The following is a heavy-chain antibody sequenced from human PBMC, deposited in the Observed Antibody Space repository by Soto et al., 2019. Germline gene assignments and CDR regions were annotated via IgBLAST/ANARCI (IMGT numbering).Heavy chain of an antibody. CDR3: ARVSDIAAAGSLDY. V-gene: IGHV1-69*02. CDR2: IIPILGIA. Sequence: QVQLVQSGAEVKTPGSSVKVSCKASGGTFSSYTISWVRQAPGQGLEWMGRIIPILGIANYAQKFQGRVTITADKSTSTAYMELSSLRSEDTAVYYCARVSDIAAAGSLDYWGQGTLVTVSS. D-gene: IGHD6-13*01. J-gene: IGHJ4*02. CDR1: GGTFSSYT.